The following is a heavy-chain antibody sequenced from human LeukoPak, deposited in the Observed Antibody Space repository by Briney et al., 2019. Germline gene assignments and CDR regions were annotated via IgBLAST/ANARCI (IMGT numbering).Heavy chain of an antibody. D-gene: IGHD5-18*01. CDR3: ARDPQRRGYSYGLF. CDR2: IWYDGSNK. Sequence: SGGSLRLSCAASRFTFSSYGMHWVRQAPGKGLEWVAVIWYDGSNKYYADSVKGRFTISRDNSKNTLYLQMNSLRAEDTAVYYCARDPQRRGYSYGLFWGQGTMVTVSS. J-gene: IGHJ3*01. CDR1: RFTFSSYG. V-gene: IGHV3-33*08.